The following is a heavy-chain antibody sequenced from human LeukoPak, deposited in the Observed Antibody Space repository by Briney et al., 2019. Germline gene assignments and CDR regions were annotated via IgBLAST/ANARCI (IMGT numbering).Heavy chain of an antibody. CDR1: GGSISSSSYY. CDR3: ARMNYGDYGLDV. CDR2: IYYSGST. Sequence: PSETLSLTCSVSGGSISSSSYYWGWIRQPPGKGLEWIGNIYYSGSTYYNPSLKSRVTISVDTSKNQLSLKLSSVTAADTAVYFCARMNYGDYGLDVWGQGTTVTVSS. V-gene: IGHV4-39*07. D-gene: IGHD4-17*01. J-gene: IGHJ6*02.